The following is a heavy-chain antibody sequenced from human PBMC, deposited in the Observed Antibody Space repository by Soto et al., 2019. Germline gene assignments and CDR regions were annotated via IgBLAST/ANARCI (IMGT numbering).Heavy chain of an antibody. J-gene: IGHJ4*02. CDR1: GFTFSSYA. CDR3: ARVVGSNYDYSNYMGSWYFDY. D-gene: IGHD4-4*01. V-gene: IGHV3-30-3*01. Sequence: GGSLRLSCAASGFTFSSYAMHWVRQAPGKGLEWVAVISYDGSNKYYADSVKGRFTISRDNSKNTLYLQMNSLRAEDTAVYYCARVVGSNYDYSNYMGSWYFDYWGQGTLVTVSS. CDR2: ISYDGSNK.